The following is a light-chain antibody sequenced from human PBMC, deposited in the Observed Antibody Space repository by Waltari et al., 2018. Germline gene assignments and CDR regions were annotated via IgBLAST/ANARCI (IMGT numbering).Light chain of an antibody. CDR2: AAS. Sequence: EIVLTQSPATLSLSPGERATLSCRASQSVRNYLAWYQQKPGQAPRLLIYAASNRATGIPARLSGSGSGTDFTLTISSLEPEDFAVYYCQYRGHWPPDASFGPGTKVDIK. CDR3: QYRGHWPPDAS. J-gene: IGKJ3*01. CDR1: QSVRNY. V-gene: IGKV3-11*01.